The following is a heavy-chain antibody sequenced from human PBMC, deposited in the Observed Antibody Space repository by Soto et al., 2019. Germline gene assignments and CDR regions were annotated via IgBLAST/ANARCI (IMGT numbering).Heavy chain of an antibody. CDR3: ARDQGSITGISERIRFDP. J-gene: IGHJ5*02. D-gene: IGHD1-20*01. Sequence: ASVKVSCKASGGTFSSYTISWVRQAPGQGLEWMGRIIPILGIANYAQKFQGRVTITADKSTSTAYMELSSLRSEDTAVYYCARDQGSITGISERIRFDPWGQGTLVTVSS. CDR2: IIPILGIA. CDR1: GGTFSSYT. V-gene: IGHV1-69*04.